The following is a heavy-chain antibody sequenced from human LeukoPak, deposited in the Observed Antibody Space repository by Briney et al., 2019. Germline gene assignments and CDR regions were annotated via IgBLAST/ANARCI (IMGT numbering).Heavy chain of an antibody. D-gene: IGHD2-2*02. CDR1: GGSISSYY. Sequence: SETLSLTCTISGGSISSYYWSWIRQPPGKGLEWIGYIYYSGSTNYNPSLKSRVTISVDTSKNQFSLKLSSVTAADTAVYYCARHDCSSTSCYKLNWFDPWGQGTLVTVSS. CDR3: ARHDCSSTSCYKLNWFDP. J-gene: IGHJ5*02. CDR2: IYYSGST. V-gene: IGHV4-59*08.